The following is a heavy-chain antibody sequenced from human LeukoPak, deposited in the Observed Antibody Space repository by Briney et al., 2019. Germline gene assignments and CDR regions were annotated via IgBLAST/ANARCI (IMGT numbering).Heavy chain of an antibody. D-gene: IGHD3-22*01. CDR1: GFTFSSYA. Sequence: PGGSLRLSCSASGFTFSSYAMHWVRQAPGKGLEYVSAISSNGGSTYYADSVKGRFTISRDNSKNTLYLQMNSLRAEDTAVYYCAKVPHLVVNPSYFDYWGQGTLVTVSS. V-gene: IGHV3-64*04. CDR3: AKVPHLVVNPSYFDY. J-gene: IGHJ4*02. CDR2: ISSNGGST.